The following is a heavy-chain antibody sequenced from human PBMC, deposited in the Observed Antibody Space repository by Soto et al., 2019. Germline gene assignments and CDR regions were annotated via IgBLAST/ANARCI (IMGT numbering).Heavy chain of an antibody. V-gene: IGHV3-7*01. CDR2: IKQDGTEK. CDR1: GFTFSTYW. CDR3: TTSPHRDAERVFV. Sequence: GVSLRLSCAASGFTFSTYWMSWVLRSPGKGLEWVANIKQDGTEKYYVDSVRGRLTVSRDNAKSSLYLQMNSLRVEDPAVYYCTTSPHRDAERVFVWGQGTTVTVSS. J-gene: IGHJ6*02. D-gene: IGHD1-26*01.